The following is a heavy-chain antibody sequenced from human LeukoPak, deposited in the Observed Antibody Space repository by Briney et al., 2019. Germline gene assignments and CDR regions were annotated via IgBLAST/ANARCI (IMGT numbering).Heavy chain of an antibody. CDR3: ARTTCYYCGGDTDYYYYGMDV. Sequence: SVKVSCKASGGTFSSYAISWVRQAPGQGLEWMGRINPIFGIANYAQKFQGGVTVTADKSTSTAYMELSSLRSEDTAVYYCARTTCYYCGGDTDYYYYGMDVWGQGTTVTVSS. V-gene: IGHV1-69*04. CDR1: GGTFSSYA. CDR2: INPIFGIA. J-gene: IGHJ6*02. D-gene: IGHD2-21*02.